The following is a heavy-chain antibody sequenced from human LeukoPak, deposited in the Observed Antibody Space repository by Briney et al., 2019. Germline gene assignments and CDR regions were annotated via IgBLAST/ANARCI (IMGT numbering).Heavy chain of an antibody. D-gene: IGHD6-19*01. CDR1: GYTFTGYY. CDR2: INPNSGGT. V-gene: IGHV1-2*04. J-gene: IGHJ4*02. Sequence: WASVKVFCKASGYTFTGYYMHWVRQAPGQGLEWMGWINPNSGGTNYAQKFQGWVTMTRDTSISTAYMELSRLRSDDTAVYYCARDYPLAVAAGPSFDYWGQGTLVTVSS. CDR3: ARDYPLAVAAGPSFDY.